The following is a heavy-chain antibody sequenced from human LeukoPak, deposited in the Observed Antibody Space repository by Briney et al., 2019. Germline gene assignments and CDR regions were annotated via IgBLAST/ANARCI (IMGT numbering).Heavy chain of an antibody. Sequence: GGSLRLSCAASGFTFSSYSMNWVRQAPGKGLEWVSSISSSSSYIYYADSVKGRFTISRDNAKNSLYLQMNSLTSDDTAVYYCARGASRSFDYWGQGTLVTVSS. CDR3: ARGASRSFDY. CDR1: GFTFSSYS. V-gene: IGHV3-21*04. CDR2: ISSSSSYI. J-gene: IGHJ4*02.